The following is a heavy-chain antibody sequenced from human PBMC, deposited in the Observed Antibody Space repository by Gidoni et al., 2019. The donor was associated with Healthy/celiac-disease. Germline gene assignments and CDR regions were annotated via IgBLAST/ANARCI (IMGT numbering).Heavy chain of an antibody. CDR2: ISSSSSTI. J-gene: IGHJ6*02. V-gene: IGHV3-48*02. CDR3: AREDLDWDGIDV. CDR1: GFTFSSYS. D-gene: IGHD3-9*01. Sequence: CAASGFTFSSYSMNWVRQAPGKGLEWVSYISSSSSTIYYADSVKGRFTISRDNAKNSLYLQMNSLRDADTAVYYCAREDLDWDGIDVWGQGTTFTVSS.